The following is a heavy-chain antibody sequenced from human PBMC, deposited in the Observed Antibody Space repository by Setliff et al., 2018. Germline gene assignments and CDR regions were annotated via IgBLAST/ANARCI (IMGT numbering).Heavy chain of an antibody. CDR1: GYTFTSYA. CDR2: INAGNGNT. J-gene: IGHJ6*02. D-gene: IGHD3-10*01. V-gene: IGHV1-3*01. CDR3: ARDFGSGSYFNYYYYGMDV. Sequence: ASVKVSCKASGYTFTSYAMHWVRQAPGQRLEWMGWINAGNGNTKYSQKFQGRVTITRDTSASTAYMELSSLRSEDTAVYYCARDFGSGSYFNYYYYGMDVWGQGTTVTVSS.